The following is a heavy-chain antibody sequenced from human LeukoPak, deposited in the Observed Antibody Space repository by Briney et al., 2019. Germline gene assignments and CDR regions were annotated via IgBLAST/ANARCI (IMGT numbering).Heavy chain of an antibody. D-gene: IGHD3-22*01. CDR2: ISWNSGSI. CDR3: AKAETGYYYVIGYFQH. J-gene: IGHJ1*01. Sequence: PGRSLRLSCAASGFTFDDYAMHWVRQAPGKGLELVSGISWNSGSIGYADSVKGRFTISRDNAKNSLYLQMNSLRAEDTALYYCAKAETGYYYVIGYFQHWGQGTLVTVSS. CDR1: GFTFDDYA. V-gene: IGHV3-9*01.